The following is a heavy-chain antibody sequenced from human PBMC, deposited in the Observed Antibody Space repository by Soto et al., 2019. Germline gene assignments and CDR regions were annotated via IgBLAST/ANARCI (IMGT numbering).Heavy chain of an antibody. J-gene: IGHJ4*02. CDR3: ARVYRSSAGKNFDY. D-gene: IGHD6-6*01. CDR2: IYNSGST. V-gene: IGHV4-59*01. CDR1: GGSISSYY. Sequence: SETLSLTCTVSGGSISSYYWSWIRQPPGKGLEWIGYIYNSGSTSYNPSLKSRVTISVDVSKNQFSLKLSSVTAADTAVYYCARVYRSSAGKNFDYSGQGTIVPVYS.